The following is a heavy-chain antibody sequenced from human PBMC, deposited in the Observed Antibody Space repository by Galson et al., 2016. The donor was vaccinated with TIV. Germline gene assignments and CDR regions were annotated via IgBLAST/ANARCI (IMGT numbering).Heavy chain of an antibody. CDR2: IHTSGSTYD. D-gene: IGHD1-26*01. Sequence: TLSLTCTVSGGSISRGSQYWTWIRQSAGKGLEWIGYIHTSGSTYDNDNPSLKSRVSISLDTSKNHFSLRLSSVTAADTAVYYCARWADSGSYYQYFHHWGQGTLVTVSS. V-gene: IGHV4-61*09. CDR1: GGSISRGSQY. CDR3: ARWADSGSYYQYFHH. J-gene: IGHJ1*01.